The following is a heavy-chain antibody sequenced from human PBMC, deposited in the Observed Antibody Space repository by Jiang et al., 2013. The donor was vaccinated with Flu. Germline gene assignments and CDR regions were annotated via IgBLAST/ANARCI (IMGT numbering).Heavy chain of an antibody. D-gene: IGHD4-23*01. V-gene: IGHV5-51*01. J-gene: IGHJ2*01. CDR2: IYPGDSDT. CDR3: ARHEPNYGGNSDDWYFDL. Sequence: IYPGDSDTRYSPSFQGQVTISADKSISTAYLQWSSLKASDTAMYYCARHEPNYGGNSDDWYFDLWGRGTLVTVSS.